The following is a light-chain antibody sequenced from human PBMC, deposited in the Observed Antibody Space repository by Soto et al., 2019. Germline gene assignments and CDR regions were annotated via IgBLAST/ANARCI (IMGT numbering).Light chain of an antibody. CDR1: SSNIGAGYG. Sequence: QSVLTQPPSVSGAPGQRVTISCTGSSSNIGAGYGVHWYQQLPGTAPKLLIYGNSNRPSGVPDRFSGSKSGTSASLAITGLQAEEEADYYCQSYDISLSVVFGGGTKVTVL. CDR2: GNS. J-gene: IGLJ2*01. V-gene: IGLV1-40*01. CDR3: QSYDISLSVV.